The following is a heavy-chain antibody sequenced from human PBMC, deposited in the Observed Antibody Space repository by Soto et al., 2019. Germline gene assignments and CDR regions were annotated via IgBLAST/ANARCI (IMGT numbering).Heavy chain of an antibody. Sequence: LSLSCAASGFTFSSYAMHWVRQAPGKGLEWVSTINDNGRSTYDADSVKGRFTISRDNSKNTLYLQMNSLRAEDTAIYYCAKDTGMAGSYWSFDLWGRGTLVT. D-gene: IGHD6-19*01. CDR2: INDNGRST. J-gene: IGHJ2*01. CDR1: GFTFSSYA. V-gene: IGHV3-23*01. CDR3: AKDTGMAGSYWSFDL.